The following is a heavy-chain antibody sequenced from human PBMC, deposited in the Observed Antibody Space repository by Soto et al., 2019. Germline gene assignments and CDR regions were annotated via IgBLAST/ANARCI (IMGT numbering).Heavy chain of an antibody. D-gene: IGHD3-3*01. CDR1: GFTFSSYG. V-gene: IGHV3-30*03. J-gene: IGHJ4*02. CDR2: ISYDGSNK. Sequence: QVQLVESGGGVVQPGRSLRLSCAASGFTFSSYGMHWVRQAPGKGLEWVAVISYDGSNKYYADSVKGRFTISRDNSKNTLYLQMNSLRAADTAVYYCAIEYYDFWSGIDYWGQGTLVTVSS. CDR3: AIEYYDFWSGIDY.